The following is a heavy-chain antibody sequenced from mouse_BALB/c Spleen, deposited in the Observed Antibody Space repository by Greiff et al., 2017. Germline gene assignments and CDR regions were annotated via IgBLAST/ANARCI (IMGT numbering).Heavy chain of an antibody. Sequence: DLKLQESGPGLVKPSQSLSLTCSVTGYSITSGYYWNWIRQFPGNKLEWMGYISYDGSNNYNPSLKNRISITRDTSKNQFFLKLNSVTTEDTATYYCARIEYGNTRGYAMDYWGQGTSVTVSS. CDR1: GYSITSGYY. V-gene: IGHV3-6*02. D-gene: IGHD2-10*02. CDR2: ISYDGSN. J-gene: IGHJ4*01. CDR3: ARIEYGNTRGYAMDY.